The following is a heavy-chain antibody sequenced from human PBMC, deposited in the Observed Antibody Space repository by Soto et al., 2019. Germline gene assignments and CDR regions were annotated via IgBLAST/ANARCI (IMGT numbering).Heavy chain of an antibody. CDR3: ARPYYYGSGRLYWYFDL. CDR2: IYWDDDK. CDR1: GFSLSTSGVG. V-gene: IGHV2-5*02. D-gene: IGHD3-10*01. Sequence: QITLKESGPTLVKPTQTLTLTCTFSGFSLSTSGVGVGWIRQPPGKALEWLALIYWDDDKRYSPSLKSRLTITKDTSKNQVVLTVTNMDPVDTATYYCARPYYYGSGRLYWYFDLWGRGTLVTVSS. J-gene: IGHJ2*01.